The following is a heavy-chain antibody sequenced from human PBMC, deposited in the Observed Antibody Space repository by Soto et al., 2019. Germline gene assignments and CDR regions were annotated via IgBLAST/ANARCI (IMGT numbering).Heavy chain of an antibody. CDR1: VYTFTSYG. V-gene: IGHV1-18*01. CDR2: ISAYNGNT. CDR3: ARKEVGAARRIPDYYYYGMDV. Sequence: ASVTVSCTASVYTFTSYGISWVRPAPGQGLEWMGWISAYNGNTNYAQKLQGRVTMTTDTSTSTAYMELRSLRSDDTAVYYCARKEVGAARRIPDYYYYGMDVWGQGTTVTVSS. D-gene: IGHD6-6*01. J-gene: IGHJ6*02.